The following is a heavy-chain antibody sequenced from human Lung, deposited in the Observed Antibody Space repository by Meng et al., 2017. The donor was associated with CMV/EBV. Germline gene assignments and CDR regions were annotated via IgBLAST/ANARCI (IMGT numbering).Heavy chain of an antibody. CDR1: GGSISSYY. D-gene: IGHD3-10*01. Sequence: SETLSLXXTVSGGSISSYYWSWIRQPPGKGLEDIGYIYYSGSTSYNPSLKCRVTISVDTSKNQFSLKLSSVTAADTAVYYCARHGSGSYFYGMDVWGQGTTVTVSS. J-gene: IGHJ6*01. V-gene: IGHV4-59*01. CDR3: ARHGSGSYFYGMDV. CDR2: IYYSGST.